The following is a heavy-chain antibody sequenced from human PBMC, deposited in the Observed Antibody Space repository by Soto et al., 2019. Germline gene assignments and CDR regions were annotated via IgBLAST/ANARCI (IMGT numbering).Heavy chain of an antibody. Sequence: SETLSLTCTVSGGSISSGDYYWSWIRQPPGKGLEWIGYIYYSGSTYYNPSLKSRVTISVDTSKNQFSLKLSSVTAADTAVYYCARTEFYYDSSGYPSWFDPWGQGTLVTVSS. V-gene: IGHV4-30-4*01. CDR2: IYYSGST. D-gene: IGHD3-22*01. CDR1: GGSISSGDYY. J-gene: IGHJ5*02. CDR3: ARTEFYYDSSGYPSWFDP.